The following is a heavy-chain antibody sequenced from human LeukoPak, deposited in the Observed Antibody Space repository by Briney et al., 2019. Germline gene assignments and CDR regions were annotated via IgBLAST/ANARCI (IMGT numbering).Heavy chain of an antibody. Sequence: GGSLRLSCAASGFIFSDHYMDWVRQAPGKGLEWVSAISGSGGSTYYADSVKGRFTISRDNSKNTLYLQMNSLRAEDTAVYYCAKAARLYYYYYMDVWGKGTTVTVSS. V-gene: IGHV3-23*01. CDR1: GFIFSDHY. J-gene: IGHJ6*03. CDR3: AKAARLYYYYYMDV. CDR2: ISGSGGST. D-gene: IGHD6-6*01.